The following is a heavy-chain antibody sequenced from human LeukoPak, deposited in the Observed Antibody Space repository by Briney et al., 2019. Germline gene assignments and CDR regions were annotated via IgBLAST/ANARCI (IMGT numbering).Heavy chain of an antibody. CDR2: ISYDGSNK. D-gene: IGHD3-16*02. CDR3: ASLWTYYDYVWGSYHDAFDI. Sequence: GGSLRLSCAASGFTFSSYAMHWVRQAPGKGLEWVAVISYDGSNKYYADSVKGRFTISRDNSKKTLYLQMNSLRAEDTAVYYCASLWTYYDYVWGSYHDAFDIWGQGTMVTVSS. CDR1: GFTFSSYA. V-gene: IGHV3-30*04. J-gene: IGHJ3*02.